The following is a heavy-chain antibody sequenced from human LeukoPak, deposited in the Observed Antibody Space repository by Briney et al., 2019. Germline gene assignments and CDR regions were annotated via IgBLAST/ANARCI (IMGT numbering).Heavy chain of an antibody. Sequence: ASVKVSCKASGYTFTSYDINWVRQATGQGLEWMGWMNPNSDNTGYAQKFQGRVTMTRNTSISTAYMELSSLRSEDTAVYYCARGPYDYVWGSLGRRRRNWFDPWGQGTLVTVSS. CDR1: GYTFTSYD. CDR2: MNPNSDNT. D-gene: IGHD3-16*01. J-gene: IGHJ5*02. V-gene: IGHV1-8*01. CDR3: ARGPYDYVWGSLGRRRRNWFDP.